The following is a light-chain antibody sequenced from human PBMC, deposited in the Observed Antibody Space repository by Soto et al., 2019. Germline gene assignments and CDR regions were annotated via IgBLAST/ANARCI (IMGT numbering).Light chain of an antibody. CDR3: QSYDSSLSASHV. V-gene: IGLV1-40*01. J-gene: IGLJ1*01. CDR1: SSNIGAGYD. CDR2: GNS. Sequence: QLVLTQPPSVSGAPGQRVTISCTGSSSNIGAGYDVHWYQQLPGTAPKLLIYGNSNRPSGVPDRFSGSKSGTSASLAITGLQTEDEADYYCQSYDSSLSASHVFGTGTKVTVL.